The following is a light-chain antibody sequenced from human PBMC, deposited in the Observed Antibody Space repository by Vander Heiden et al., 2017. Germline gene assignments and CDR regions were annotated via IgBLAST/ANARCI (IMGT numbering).Light chain of an antibody. CDR3: SSYTSSSTSSYV. CDR1: SSDVGGYNY. V-gene: IGLV2-14*01. J-gene: IGLJ1*01. Sequence: QSAPTQPASVSGSPGQSITISCTGTSSDVGGYNYVSWYQQHPGKAPKLMIYEVSNRPSGVSNRFSGSKSGNTASLTISGLQAEDEADYYCSSYTSSSTSSYVFGTGTKVTVL. CDR2: EVS.